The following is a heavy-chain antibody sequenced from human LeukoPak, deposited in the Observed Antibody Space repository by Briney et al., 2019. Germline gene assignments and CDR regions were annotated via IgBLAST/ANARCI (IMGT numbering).Heavy chain of an antibody. CDR3: AKDHYYYGSGIYFMHYFDY. J-gene: IGHJ4*02. D-gene: IGHD3-10*01. CDR2: ITSSGNTI. Sequence: GGSLRLSCAASGFTFRSYEMNWVRQAPGKGLEWVSYITSSGNTIYYADSVKGRFTISRDNAKNSLYLQMNSLRAEDTAVYYCAKDHYYYGSGIYFMHYFDYWGQGTLVTVSS. CDR1: GFTFRSYE. V-gene: IGHV3-48*03.